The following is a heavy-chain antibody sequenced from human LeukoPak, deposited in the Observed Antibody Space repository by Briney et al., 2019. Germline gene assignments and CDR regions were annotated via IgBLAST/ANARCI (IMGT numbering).Heavy chain of an antibody. CDR2: IIPIFGTA. Sequence: SSVKVSCKASGGTFSSYAISWVRQAPGQGLEWMGGIIPIFGTANYAQKFQGRVTITADESTSTAYMELSNLRSEDTAVYYCARDQMATIIAFDIWGQGTMVTVSS. CDR1: GGTFSSYA. CDR3: ARDQMATIIAFDI. V-gene: IGHV1-69*01. J-gene: IGHJ3*02. D-gene: IGHD5-24*01.